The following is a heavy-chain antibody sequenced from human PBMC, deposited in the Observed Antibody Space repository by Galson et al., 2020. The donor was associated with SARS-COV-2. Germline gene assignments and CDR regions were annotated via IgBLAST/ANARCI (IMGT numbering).Heavy chain of an antibody. Sequence: ASVKVSCKASGYTFTSHYIHWVRQAPGQGLEWMGIINPSGGGTTYAQKFQGRVTMTRDTSTSTVYMELSSLRSEDTAVYYCARDSQGGNDYNYLLVWGQGTLVTVSS. CDR3: ARDSQGGNDYNYLLV. CDR2: INPSGGGT. D-gene: IGHD4-4*01. CDR1: GYTFTSHY. V-gene: IGHV1-46*01. J-gene: IGHJ4*02.